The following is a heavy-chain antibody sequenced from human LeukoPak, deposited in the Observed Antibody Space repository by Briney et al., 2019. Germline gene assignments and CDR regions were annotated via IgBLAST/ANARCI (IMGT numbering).Heavy chain of an antibody. J-gene: IGHJ4*02. Sequence: PGGSLRLSCAASGFTFSSYSMNWVRQAPGKGLEWVSSISSSSSYIYYADSVKGRLTISRDNSKNTLYLQMNSLRAEDTAVYYCARDRGLAYFDYWGQGTLVTVSS. CDR2: ISSSSSYI. CDR3: ARDRGLAYFDY. CDR1: GFTFSSYS. V-gene: IGHV3-21*01. D-gene: IGHD3-10*01.